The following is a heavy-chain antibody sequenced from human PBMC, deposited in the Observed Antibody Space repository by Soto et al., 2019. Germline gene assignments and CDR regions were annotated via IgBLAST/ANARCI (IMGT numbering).Heavy chain of an antibody. Sequence: SETLSLTCSVSGGSISRSYYYWGSIRQPPGKGLEWIASISHSGTTYYNPTLKSRVTISVDTSKNQFSLELRSVTAADTSLYYCASRSTPAVGVSDYWGQGTLVTVSS. CDR3: ASRSTPAVGVSDY. CDR1: GGSISRSYYY. D-gene: IGHD2-8*01. J-gene: IGHJ4*02. CDR2: ISHSGTT. V-gene: IGHV4-39*01.